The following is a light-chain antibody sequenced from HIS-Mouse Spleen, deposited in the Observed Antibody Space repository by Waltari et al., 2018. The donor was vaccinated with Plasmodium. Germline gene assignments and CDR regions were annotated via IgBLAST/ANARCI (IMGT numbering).Light chain of an antibody. V-gene: IGKV3-15*01. J-gene: IGKJ3*01. CDR3: QQYNNWSFT. Sequence: EIVMTQSPATLSVSPGERATLSCRASQSVSSNLAWYQQKPGQAPRLLIYGASTRATGIPDRFSGSGYGTEFTLTISSLQSEDFAVYYCQQYNNWSFTFGPGTKVDIK. CDR2: GAS. CDR1: QSVSSN.